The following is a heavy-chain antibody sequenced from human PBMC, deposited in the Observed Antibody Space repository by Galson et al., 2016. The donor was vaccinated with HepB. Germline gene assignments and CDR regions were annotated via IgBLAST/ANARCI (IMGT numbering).Heavy chain of an antibody. V-gene: IGHV1-3*01. Sequence: SVKVSCKASGNSFSNYAMHWVRQAPGQSLEWMGWINAGNGNTKYSAKFHDRVTLTRETSARTAYMELSSLRSEDTAVYFCARLWTGDTSYDAFDIWGQGTMVTVSS. CDR1: GNSFSNYA. CDR3: ARLWTGDTSYDAFDI. D-gene: IGHD3/OR15-3a*01. J-gene: IGHJ3*02. CDR2: INAGNGNT.